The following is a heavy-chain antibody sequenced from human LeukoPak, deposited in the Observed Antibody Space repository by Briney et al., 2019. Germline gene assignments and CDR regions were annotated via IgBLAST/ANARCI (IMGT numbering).Heavy chain of an antibody. Sequence: GGSQRLSCAASGFTFSSYWMSWVRQAPGKGLEWVANIKQDGSEKYYVDSVKGRFTISRDNAKNSLYLQMNSLRAEDTAVYYCARSCSSTSCYAVWFEPWGQGTLVTVSS. V-gene: IGHV3-7*01. J-gene: IGHJ5*02. CDR1: GFTFSSYW. CDR3: ARSCSSTSCYAVWFEP. CDR2: IKQDGSEK. D-gene: IGHD2-2*01.